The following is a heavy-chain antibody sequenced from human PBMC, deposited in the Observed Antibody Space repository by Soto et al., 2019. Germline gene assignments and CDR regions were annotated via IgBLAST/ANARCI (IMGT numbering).Heavy chain of an antibody. J-gene: IGHJ3*02. Sequence: LRLSCAASGFTFSSYGMHWVRQAPGKGLEWVAVIWYDGSNKYYADSVKGRLTISRDNSKNTLYLQMNSLRAEDTAVYYCAREGLAFDIWGQGTMVTVSS. CDR3: AREGLAFDI. CDR2: IWYDGSNK. CDR1: GFTFSSYG. V-gene: IGHV3-33*01.